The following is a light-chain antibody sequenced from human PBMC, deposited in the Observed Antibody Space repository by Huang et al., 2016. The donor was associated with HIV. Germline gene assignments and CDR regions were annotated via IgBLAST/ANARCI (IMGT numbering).Light chain of an antibody. V-gene: IGKV3-20*01. CDR2: GPT. J-gene: IGKJ1*01. Sequence: VLTQSPGSVSVSLGDRVTVSCRASQSVDSGYLAWSQQKAGQSPRLLVYGPTSRASGIPSRCSGSGSGTEFTLTISRLEPEDFGVYYCHQYGSSKATFGQGTKVDI. CDR1: QSVDSGY. CDR3: HQYGSSKAT.